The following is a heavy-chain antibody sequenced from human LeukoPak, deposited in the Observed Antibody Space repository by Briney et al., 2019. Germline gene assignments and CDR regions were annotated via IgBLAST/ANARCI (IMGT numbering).Heavy chain of an antibody. J-gene: IGHJ4*02. Sequence: SETLPLTCAVYGGSFSGYYWSWIRQPPGKGLEGIGEINHSGSTNYNPSLKSRVTISVDTSKNQFSLKLSSVTAADTAVYYCARAKGYSSGWHRQSPYDFDYWGQGTLVTVSS. CDR2: INHSGST. CDR3: ARAKGYSSGWHRQSPYDFDY. D-gene: IGHD6-19*01. CDR1: GGSFSGYY. V-gene: IGHV4-34*01.